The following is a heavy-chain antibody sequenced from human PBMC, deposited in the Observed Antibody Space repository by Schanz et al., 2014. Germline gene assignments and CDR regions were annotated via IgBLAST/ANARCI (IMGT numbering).Heavy chain of an antibody. Sequence: QVQLVESGGGVVQPGRSLRLSCAAYGFTLSSYAMHWVRQAPGKGLEWVAVISNDGSIKYYADSVEGRFTISRDNSENTLYLQMNSLRAEDTAVYYCAKDSTHIDIVLVPTAIDYWGQGTLVTVSS. V-gene: IGHV3-30-3*01. CDR2: ISNDGSIK. CDR1: GFTLSSYA. J-gene: IGHJ4*02. D-gene: IGHD2-2*01. CDR3: AKDSTHIDIVLVPTAIDY.